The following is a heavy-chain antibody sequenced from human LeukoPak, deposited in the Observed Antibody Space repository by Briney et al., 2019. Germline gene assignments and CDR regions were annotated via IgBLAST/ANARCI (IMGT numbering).Heavy chain of an antibody. Sequence: GGSQRLSCAASGFTFSSYWMSWVRQAPGKGLEWVANIKQDGSEKYYVDSVKGRFTISRDNAKNSLYLQMNSLRAEDTAVYYCARYCSGGSLYNWFDPWGQGTLVTVSS. CDR2: IKQDGSEK. V-gene: IGHV3-7*01. CDR1: GFTFSSYW. CDR3: ARYCSGGSLYNWFDP. J-gene: IGHJ5*02. D-gene: IGHD2-15*01.